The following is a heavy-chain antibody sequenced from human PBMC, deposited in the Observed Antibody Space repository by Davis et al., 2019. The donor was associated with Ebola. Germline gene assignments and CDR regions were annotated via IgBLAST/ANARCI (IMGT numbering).Heavy chain of an antibody. V-gene: IGHV1-69*06. J-gene: IGHJ5*02. Sequence: AASVKVSCKASGGTFSSYAISWVRQAPGQGLEWMGGIFPIFGTANYAQKFQGRVTITADKSTSTAYMELSSLRSEDTAVYYCARVRVYSSSSYWFDPWGQGTLVTVSS. CDR1: GGTFSSYA. CDR2: IFPIFGTA. CDR3: ARVRVYSSSSYWFDP. D-gene: IGHD6-6*01.